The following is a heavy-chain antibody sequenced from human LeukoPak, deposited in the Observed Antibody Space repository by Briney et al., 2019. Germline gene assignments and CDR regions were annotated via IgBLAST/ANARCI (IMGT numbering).Heavy chain of an antibody. CDR3: AGWLTVTTWDYFDY. V-gene: IGHV4-30-4*02. CDR2: IYYSGST. D-gene: IGHD4-17*01. Sequence: SETLSLTCSASGDSISSGDYYWSWVRQPPGKTLECIGYIYYSGSTYSNPSLRSRVTISVDTPNKQFSLKLSSVTAADTAVYYCAGWLTVTTWDYFDYWGQGTLVTVSS. CDR1: GDSISSGDYY. J-gene: IGHJ4*02.